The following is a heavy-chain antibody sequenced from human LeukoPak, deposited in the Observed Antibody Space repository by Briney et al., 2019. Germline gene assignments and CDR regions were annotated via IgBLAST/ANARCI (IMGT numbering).Heavy chain of an antibody. D-gene: IGHD1-14*01. Sequence: GASLKVSCKASGYTFSSYDINWVRQVPGQGLEWMGWMNPNSGNTGYAQKIQGRVTMTRNTSISTAYMELSSLRSEDTAMYYCARGRNQRDLRLLLYWGQGTLVTVSS. CDR1: GYTFSSYD. V-gene: IGHV1-8*01. CDR3: ARGRNQRDLRLLLY. CDR2: MNPNSGNT. J-gene: IGHJ4*02.